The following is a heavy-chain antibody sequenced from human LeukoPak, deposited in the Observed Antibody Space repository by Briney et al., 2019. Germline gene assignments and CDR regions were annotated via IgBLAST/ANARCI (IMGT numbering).Heavy chain of an antibody. Sequence: SSETLSLTCSVSGGSISSYYWSWIRQPPGKGLEWIGYFYYSGSTNYNPSLKSRVTISVDTSKNQFSLKLSSVTAADTVVYYCARDYSGTTFGSYYYYMDVWGKGTTVTVSS. D-gene: IGHD1-1*01. CDR3: ARDYSGTTFGSYYYYMDV. J-gene: IGHJ6*03. CDR1: GGSISSYY. CDR2: FYYSGST. V-gene: IGHV4-59*01.